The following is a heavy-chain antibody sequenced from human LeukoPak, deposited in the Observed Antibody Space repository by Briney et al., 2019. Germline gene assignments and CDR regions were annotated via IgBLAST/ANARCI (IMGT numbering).Heavy chain of an antibody. J-gene: IGHJ4*02. CDR2: ISAYNGNT. D-gene: IGHD6-13*01. CDR1: GYTFTSYG. V-gene: IGHV1-18*01. CDR3: ARASRKSSSWYYFDY. Sequence: EASVKVSCKASGYTFTSYGISWVRQAPGQGLEWMGWISAYNGNTNYAQKFQGRVTITADESTSTAYMELSSLRSEDTAVYYCARASRKSSSWYYFDYWGQGTLVTVSS.